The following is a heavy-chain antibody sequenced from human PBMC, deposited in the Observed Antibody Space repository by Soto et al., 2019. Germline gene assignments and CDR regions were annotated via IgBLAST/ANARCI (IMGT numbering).Heavy chain of an antibody. Sequence: PGGSLKLSCAASGFTFSSYAMSWVRQAPGKGLEWVSAISGSGGSTYYADSVKGRFTISRDNSRNTLYVQMNSLRAEDTAVYYCAKERGSQPQYYHGMDVWGQGTTVTVSS. J-gene: IGHJ6*02. CDR1: GFTFSSYA. D-gene: IGHD3-16*01. CDR3: AKERGSQPQYYHGMDV. V-gene: IGHV3-23*01. CDR2: ISGSGGST.